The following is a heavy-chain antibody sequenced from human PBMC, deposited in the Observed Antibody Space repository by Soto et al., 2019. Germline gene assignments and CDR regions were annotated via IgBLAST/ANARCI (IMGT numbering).Heavy chain of an antibody. Sequence: EVQLVESGGGLVQPGGSLRLSCAASGFTFSSYWMTWVRQAPGKGLEWVANIKPDGSEKYYVDSVKGRFTVSRDNAKNPLYLQMDSPRAEDTAVYYCARGVTTGVDAFDMWGQGTMVTVSS. D-gene: IGHD3-3*01. CDR1: GFTFSSYW. CDR2: IKPDGSEK. V-gene: IGHV3-7*01. CDR3: ARGVTTGVDAFDM. J-gene: IGHJ3*02.